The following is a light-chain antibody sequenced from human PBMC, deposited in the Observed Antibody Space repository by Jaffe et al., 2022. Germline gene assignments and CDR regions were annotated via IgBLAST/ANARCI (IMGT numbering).Light chain of an antibody. CDR1: SSDVGGYNY. Sequence: QSALTQPASVSGSPGQSITISCTGTSSDVGGYNYVSWYQQHPGKAPKLMIYEVTNRPSGVSYRFSGSKSGNTASLTISGLQADDEADYYCSSYTSSSTGVFGTGTKVTVL. CDR3: SSYTSSSTGV. J-gene: IGLJ1*01. CDR2: EVT. V-gene: IGLV2-14*01.